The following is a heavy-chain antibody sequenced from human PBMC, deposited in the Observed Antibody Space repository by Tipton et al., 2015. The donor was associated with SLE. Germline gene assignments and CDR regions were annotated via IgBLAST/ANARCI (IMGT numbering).Heavy chain of an antibody. V-gene: IGHV3-53*05. CDR1: GFTVSGYY. CDR3: ARAQAADDAFDI. CDR2: IYSGGST. Sequence: SLRLSCAASGFTVSGYYMSWVRQAPGKGLEWVSVIYSGGSTSYADSVKGRFTISRDNSKNTLYLQMNSLRPEDTAVYYCARAQAADDAFDIWGQGTMVTVSS. J-gene: IGHJ3*02.